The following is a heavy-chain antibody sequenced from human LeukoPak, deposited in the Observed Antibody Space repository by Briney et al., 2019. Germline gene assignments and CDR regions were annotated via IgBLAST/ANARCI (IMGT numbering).Heavy chain of an antibody. CDR3: AKSYHCSSSTCYGRPLFDY. CDR2: FSGSGGST. Sequence: GGSLRLSCAASGFTFRTYAMSWVRQAPGKGLEWVSGFSGSGGSTYYADSVKGRFTISRGNSKNTLYLQMNSLRAEDTAVYYCAKSYHCSSSTCYGRPLFDYWGQGTLVTVSS. J-gene: IGHJ4*02. D-gene: IGHD2-2*01. CDR1: GFTFRTYA. V-gene: IGHV3-23*01.